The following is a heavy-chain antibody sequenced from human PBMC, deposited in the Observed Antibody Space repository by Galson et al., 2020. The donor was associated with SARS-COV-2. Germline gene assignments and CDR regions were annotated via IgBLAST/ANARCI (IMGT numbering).Heavy chain of an antibody. Sequence: SQASETLSLTCAVYGGSFSGYYWSWIRQPPGKGLEWIGEINHSGSTNYNPSLKSRVTISVDTSKNQFSLKLSSVTAADTAVYYCARGGGVTAIGDYWGQGTLVTVSS. CDR3: ARGGGVTAIGDY. J-gene: IGHJ4*02. D-gene: IGHD2-21*02. V-gene: IGHV4-34*01. CDR1: GGSFSGYY. CDR2: INHSGST.